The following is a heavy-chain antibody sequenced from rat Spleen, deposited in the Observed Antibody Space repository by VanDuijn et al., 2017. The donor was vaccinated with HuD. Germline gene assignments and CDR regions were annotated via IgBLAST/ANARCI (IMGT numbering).Heavy chain of an antibody. CDR3: ARYRWGYFDY. V-gene: IGHV5-31*01. CDR1: GFTFNNYW. CDR2: ITSSGVTT. Sequence: EVQLVESGGGLVQPGRSLKLSCVASGFTFNNYWMTWIRQAPGKGLEWVASITSSGVTTYYRDSVKGRFTISRDNAKSTLYLQMDSLRSEDTATYYCARYRWGYFDYWGQGVMVTVSS. J-gene: IGHJ2*01. D-gene: IGHD5-1*01.